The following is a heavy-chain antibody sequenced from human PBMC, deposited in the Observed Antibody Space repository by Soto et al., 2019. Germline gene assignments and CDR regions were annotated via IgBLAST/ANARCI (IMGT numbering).Heavy chain of an antibody. J-gene: IGHJ4*02. Sequence: QVQLQESGPGLVKPSETLSLTCTVTGGSVSSASYYWSWIRQPPGKGLEWLGYIYDSGTTNYNPSLKTRVTILLDTSKNQFSLRLTSVTAADTAVYYCAREERGYSYGLGDSWWGQGTLVTVSS. V-gene: IGHV4-61*01. CDR2: IYDSGTT. CDR3: AREERGYSYGLGDSW. D-gene: IGHD5-18*01. CDR1: GGSVSSASYY.